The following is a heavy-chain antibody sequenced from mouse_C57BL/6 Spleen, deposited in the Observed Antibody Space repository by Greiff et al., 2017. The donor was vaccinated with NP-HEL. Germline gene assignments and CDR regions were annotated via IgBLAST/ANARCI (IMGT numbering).Heavy chain of an antibody. D-gene: IGHD6-5*01. CDR1: GYTFTSYW. J-gene: IGHJ4*01. CDR2: IDPSDSYT. V-gene: IGHV1-69*01. CDR3: ARGGLYPMGAMDY. Sequence: QVQLQQPGAELVMPGASVKLSCKASGYTFTSYWMHWVKQRPGQGLEWIGEIDPSDSYTNYNQKFKGKSTLTVDKSSSTAYMKLSSLTSEDSAVYYCARGGLYPMGAMDYWGQGTSVTVSS.